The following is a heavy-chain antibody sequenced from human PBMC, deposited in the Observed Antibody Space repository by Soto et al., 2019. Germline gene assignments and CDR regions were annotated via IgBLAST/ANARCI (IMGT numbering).Heavy chain of an antibody. Sequence: EVQLVESGGGLVQPGGSLRLSCAASGFTFSTYWMHWVRQAPGKGLVWVSRIKNDGSGTYYVDSVEGRFTISRDNAQNTLYLQMISLRAEDTAVYYCVRGDGDYYDGNGYLGRHWGQGTLVTVSS. J-gene: IGHJ4*02. D-gene: IGHD3-22*01. CDR1: GFTFSTYW. CDR3: VRGDGDYYDGNGYLGRH. V-gene: IGHV3-74*01. CDR2: IKNDGSGT.